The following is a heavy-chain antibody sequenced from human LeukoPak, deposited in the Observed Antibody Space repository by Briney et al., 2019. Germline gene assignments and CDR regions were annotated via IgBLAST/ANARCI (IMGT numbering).Heavy chain of an antibody. V-gene: IGHV4-34*01. Sequence: PSETLSLTCAVYGGSFSGYYWSWIRQPPGKGLEWIGEVNHSGSTNYNPSLKSRVTISVDTSKNQFSLKLSSVTAADTAVYYCAKAFEIIPLCGGHTSSTSCPNWFDPWGQGTLVTVSS. CDR1: GGSFSGYY. D-gene: IGHD2-2*01. J-gene: IGHJ5*02. CDR2: VNHSGST. CDR3: AKAFEIIPLCGGHTSSTSCPNWFDP.